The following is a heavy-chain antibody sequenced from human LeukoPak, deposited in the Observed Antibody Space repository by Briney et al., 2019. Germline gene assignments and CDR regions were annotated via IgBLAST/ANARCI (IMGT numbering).Heavy chain of an antibody. J-gene: IGHJ4*02. D-gene: IGHD6-13*01. CDR1: GFTFSSYE. CDR2: ISSSGSTI. CDR3: ARGRGYPSSWSVSWFDF. V-gene: IGHV3-48*03. Sequence: GGSLRLSCAASGFTFSSYEMNWVRQAPGKGLEWVSYISSSGSTIYYADSVKGRFTISRDNAKTAVYLHMNSLRAEDTGVYYCARGRGYPSSWSVSWFDFWGQGTLVTVSS.